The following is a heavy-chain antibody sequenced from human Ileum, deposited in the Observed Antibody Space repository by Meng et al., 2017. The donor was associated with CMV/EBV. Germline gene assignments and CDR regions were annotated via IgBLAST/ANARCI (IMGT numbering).Heavy chain of an antibody. CDR2: IKEDGSEM. Sequence: GGSLRLSCAASGFTFSNYYMTWARQVPGKGLEWVANIKEDGSEMRYVDSVKGRFTISRDNAQNSLYLHTNSLRVEDTAVYYCARDGRHSSSFYYWFDPWGQGTLVTVSS. CDR3: ARDGRHSSSFYYWFDP. CDR1: GFTFSNYY. J-gene: IGHJ5*02. V-gene: IGHV3-7*01. D-gene: IGHD6-13*01.